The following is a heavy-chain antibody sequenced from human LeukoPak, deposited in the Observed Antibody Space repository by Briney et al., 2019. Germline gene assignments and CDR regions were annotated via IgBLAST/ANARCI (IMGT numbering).Heavy chain of an antibody. CDR1: VYTFTGYY. Sequence: ASVKVSCKSSVYTFTGYYMHWVRQAPGQGLEWMGLINPNSGGTNYAQKFQGRVTMTRDTSISTAYMELSRLRSDDTAVYYCARERTLTSCYYYWGQGTLVTVSS. D-gene: IGHD2-15*01. CDR3: ARERTLTSCYYY. CDR2: INPNSGGT. V-gene: IGHV1-2*02. J-gene: IGHJ4*02.